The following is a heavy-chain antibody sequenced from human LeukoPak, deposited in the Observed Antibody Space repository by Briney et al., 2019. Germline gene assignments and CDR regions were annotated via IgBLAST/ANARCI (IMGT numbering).Heavy chain of an antibody. CDR2: IKQDGSEK. CDR1: GFTFSSYW. J-gene: IGHJ4*02. Sequence: GGSLRLSCAASGFTFSSYWMSWVRQAPGKGLEWVANIKQDGSEKYYVGSVKGRFTISRDNAKNSLYLQMNSLRAEDTAVYYCTRPGEWLLNPYFDYWGQGTLVTVSS. V-gene: IGHV3-7*01. CDR3: TRPGEWLLNPYFDY. D-gene: IGHD3-3*01.